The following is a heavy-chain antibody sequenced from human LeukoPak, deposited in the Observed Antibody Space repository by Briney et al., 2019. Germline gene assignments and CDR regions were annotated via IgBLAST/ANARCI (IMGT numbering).Heavy chain of an antibody. CDR1: GGSISRYY. CDR2: IYASGST. V-gene: IGHV4-4*07. Sequence: PSETLSLTCTVSGGSISRYYWSWIRQPAGKGLEWIGRIYASGSTNYNPSLKSRVTISMDKSKNHFSLNLKSVTAADTAFYYCARDFYGDDGHHPFDYWGQGIQVTVSS. J-gene: IGHJ4*02. CDR3: ARDFYGDDGHHPFDY. D-gene: IGHD2/OR15-2a*01.